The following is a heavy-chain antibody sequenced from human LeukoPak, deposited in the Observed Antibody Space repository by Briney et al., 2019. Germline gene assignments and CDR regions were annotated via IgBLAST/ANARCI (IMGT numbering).Heavy chain of an antibody. CDR2: ISPATNYI. CDR1: DFTFISYT. V-gene: IGHV3-21*01. CDR3: ARDQIKGATFDI. D-gene: IGHD3-16*01. Sequence: GGSLRLSCAASDFTFISYTMNWVRQAPGKGLEWVSSISPATNYIYYADSVKGRFTISRDNAKNSLYLQMNSLRAEDTAVYYCARDQIKGATFDIWGQGTMVTVSS. J-gene: IGHJ3*02.